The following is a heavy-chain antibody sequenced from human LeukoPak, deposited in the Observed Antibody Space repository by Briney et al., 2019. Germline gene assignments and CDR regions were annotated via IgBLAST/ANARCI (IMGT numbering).Heavy chain of an antibody. CDR3: ARAHTDYHILTGYYEFDY. CDR2: MNPNSGNT. V-gene: IGHV1-8*01. Sequence: ASVKVSCKASGYTFTSYDINWVRQATGQRLEWMGWMNPNSGNTGYAQKFQGRVTTTRNTSISTAYMELSSLRSEDTAVYYCARAHTDYHILTGYYEFDYWGQGTLVTVSS. D-gene: IGHD3-9*01. J-gene: IGHJ4*02. CDR1: GYTFTSYD.